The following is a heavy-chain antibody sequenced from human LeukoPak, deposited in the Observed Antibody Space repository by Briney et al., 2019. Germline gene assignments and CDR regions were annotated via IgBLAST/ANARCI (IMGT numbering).Heavy chain of an antibody. J-gene: IGHJ4*02. CDR2: ISGSGGST. CDR1: GFTFSSYA. D-gene: IGHD3-22*01. Sequence: GGSLRLSCAASGFTFSSYAMSWVRQAPGRGLERVSAISGSGGSTYYADSVKGRFTISRDNPKNTLYLQMNSLRAEDTAVYYCAKVRSMIVVVITVSGRRAFDYWGQGTLVTVSS. V-gene: IGHV3-23*01. CDR3: AKVRSMIVVVITVSGRRAFDY.